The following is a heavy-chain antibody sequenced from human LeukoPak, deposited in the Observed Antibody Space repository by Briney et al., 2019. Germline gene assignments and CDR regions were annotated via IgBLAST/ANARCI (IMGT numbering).Heavy chain of an antibody. CDR1: GFTFSSYA. J-gene: IGHJ4*02. D-gene: IGHD3-10*01. CDR2: LSGSGGST. V-gene: IGHV3-23*01. Sequence: GGSLRLSCAASGFTFSSYAMSWVRQAPGTGLEWVSALSGSGGSTYYADSVKGRFTISRDNSKNTLYLQMNSLRAEDTAVYYCAKSYYGSGSRVGIFDYWGQGTLVTVSS. CDR3: AKSYYGSGSRVGIFDY.